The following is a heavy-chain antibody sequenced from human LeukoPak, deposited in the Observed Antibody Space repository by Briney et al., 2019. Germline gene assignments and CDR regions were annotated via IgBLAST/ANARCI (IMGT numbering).Heavy chain of an antibody. J-gene: IGHJ1*01. Sequence: PSETLSLTCAAYGGSFSGYYWSWIRQPPGRGLEWIGEINHSGSTNYNPSLKSRVTISVDTSKNQFSLKLSSVTAADTAVYYCARDRYCSGGSCVTTKYFQHWGQGTLVTVSS. CDR3: ARDRYCSGGSCVTTKYFQH. CDR2: INHSGST. D-gene: IGHD2-15*01. CDR1: GGSFSGYY. V-gene: IGHV4-34*01.